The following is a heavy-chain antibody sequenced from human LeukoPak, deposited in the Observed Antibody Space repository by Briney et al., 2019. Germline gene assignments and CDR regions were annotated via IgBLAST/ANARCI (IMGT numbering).Heavy chain of an antibody. D-gene: IGHD3-10*01. Sequence: SETLSLTCTVSGASVSSGGCYWSCLRQPPGKGLEWIGYIYYSGSTNYNPSLKSRVTISVDTSKNQFSLKVSSVTAADTAVYYCARRGGSGRSFDYWGQGTLVTVSS. CDR1: GASVSSGGCY. CDR2: IYYSGST. V-gene: IGHV4-61*08. J-gene: IGHJ4*02. CDR3: ARRGGSGRSFDY.